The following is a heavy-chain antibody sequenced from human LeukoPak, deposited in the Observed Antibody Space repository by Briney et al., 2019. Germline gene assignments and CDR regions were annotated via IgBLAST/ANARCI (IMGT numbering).Heavy chain of an antibody. J-gene: IGHJ4*02. CDR1: GYTFTGYY. V-gene: IGHV1-2*02. Sequence: ASVNVSCKASGYTFTGYYMHWVRQAPGQGLEWMGWINPNSGGTNYAQKFQGRVTMTRDTSISTAYMELSRLRSDDTAVYYCARSLTGSSWYDYWGQGTLVTVSS. D-gene: IGHD6-13*01. CDR3: ARSLTGSSWYDY. CDR2: INPNSGGT.